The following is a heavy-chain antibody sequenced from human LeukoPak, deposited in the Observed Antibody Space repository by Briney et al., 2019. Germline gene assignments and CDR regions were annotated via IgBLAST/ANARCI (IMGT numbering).Heavy chain of an antibody. Sequence: PGGSLRLSCAASGFTFSSYSMNWVRQAPGTGLEWVSSISSSSSYIYYADSVKGRFTITRDNAKNSLYLQMNSLRAEDTAVYYCARDRGFLEWLLPYYFDYWGQGTLVTVSS. CDR2: ISSSSSYI. J-gene: IGHJ4*02. CDR3: ARDRGFLEWLLPYYFDY. D-gene: IGHD3-3*01. CDR1: GFTFSSYS. V-gene: IGHV3-21*01.